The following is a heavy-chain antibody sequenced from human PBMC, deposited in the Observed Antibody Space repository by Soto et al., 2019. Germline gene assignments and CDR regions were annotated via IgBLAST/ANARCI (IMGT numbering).Heavy chain of an antibody. CDR3: AKSHRGEFMIFGVVTTPQPLFDY. D-gene: IGHD3-3*01. J-gene: IGHJ4*02. CDR2: ISGSGGST. CDR1: GFTFSSYA. V-gene: IGHV3-23*01. Sequence: HPGGSLRLSCAASGFTFSSYAMSWVRQAPGKGLEWVSAISGSGGSTYYADSVKGRFTISRDNSKNTLYLQMNSLRAEDTAVYYCAKSHRGEFMIFGVVTTPQPLFDYWGQGTLVTVSS.